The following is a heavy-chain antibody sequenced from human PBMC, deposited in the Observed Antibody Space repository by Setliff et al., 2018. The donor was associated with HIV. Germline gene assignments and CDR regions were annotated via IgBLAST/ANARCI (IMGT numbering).Heavy chain of an antibody. V-gene: IGHV4-34*01. Sequence: SETLSLTCAVYGGSFSGYCWSWIRQPSGKGLEWIGEINHSYSGSTYYDPSLKSRVTISVDTSKNQFSLKLRSVTAADTAVYYCAGELQGHSSSWPNYWGQGTLVTVSS. D-gene: IGHD6-13*01. CDR1: GGSFSGYC. J-gene: IGHJ4*02. CDR3: AGELQGHSSSWPNY. CDR2: INHSYSGST.